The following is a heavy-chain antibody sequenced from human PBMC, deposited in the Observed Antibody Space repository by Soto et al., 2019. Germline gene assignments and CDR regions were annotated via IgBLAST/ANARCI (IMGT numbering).Heavy chain of an antibody. CDR1: GFTFSSYA. D-gene: IGHD4-17*01. J-gene: IGHJ4*02. V-gene: IGHV3-23*01. CDR2: ISGSGGST. Sequence: GGSLRLSCAASGFTFSSYAMSWVRQAPGKGREWVSAISGSGGSTYYADSVKGRFPIARANSKTTLYLQRNSLRAEDTAVYYCPKDSDYGLDYWGQGTLVTVSS. CDR3: PKDSDYGLDY.